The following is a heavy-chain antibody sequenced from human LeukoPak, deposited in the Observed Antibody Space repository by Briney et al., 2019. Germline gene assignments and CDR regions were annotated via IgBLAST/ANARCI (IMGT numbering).Heavy chain of an antibody. J-gene: IGHJ4*02. D-gene: IGHD1-1*01. Sequence: SQTLSLTCLIAGDRVSSTSSSWNWIRQSPSRGLEWLGRTYFRSKWYHNYAVSVESRITINPDTSKNQFSLHLTFVTPEDTAMFYCSTEEASEYINDWGQGTLVTVSS. CDR2: TYFRSKWYH. V-gene: IGHV6-1*01. CDR3: STEEASEYIND. CDR1: GDRVSSTSSS.